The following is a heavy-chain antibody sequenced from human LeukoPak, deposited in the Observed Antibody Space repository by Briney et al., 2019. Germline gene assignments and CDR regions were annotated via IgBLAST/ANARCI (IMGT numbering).Heavy chain of an antibody. CDR2: IRYDGSDK. Sequence: GGSLRLSCAASGFTFSSYGMHWVRRAPGKGLEWVAFIRYDGSDKSYADSVKGRFTISRDNSENTLYLQINSLRVEDTAVYYCAKDTPTTGYHLDSWGQGTLVTVSS. D-gene: IGHD1-1*01. J-gene: IGHJ4*02. CDR1: GFTFSSYG. V-gene: IGHV3-30*02. CDR3: AKDTPTTGYHLDS.